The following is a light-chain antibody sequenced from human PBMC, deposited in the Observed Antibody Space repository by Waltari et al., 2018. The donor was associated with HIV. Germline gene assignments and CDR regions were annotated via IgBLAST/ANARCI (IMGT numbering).Light chain of an antibody. CDR2: GAS. V-gene: IGKV3-15*01. CDR1: QSVSRN. CDR3: QQYNNWPPKT. Sequence: EIVMTQSPATLSVSPGERATLSCRASQSVSRNLAWYQQKAGQAPRLLIYGASTRATGIPARFSGSVSGTEFNFTISGLQSEDFAVYYCQQYNNWPPKTFGQGTKVEIK. J-gene: IGKJ1*01.